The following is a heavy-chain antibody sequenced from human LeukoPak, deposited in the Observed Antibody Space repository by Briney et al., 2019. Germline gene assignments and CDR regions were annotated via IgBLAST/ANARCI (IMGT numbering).Heavy chain of an antibody. J-gene: IGHJ4*02. Sequence: PGRSLRLSCAASGFTFDDYAMPWVRQAPGKGLEWVSGISWNSGSIGYADSVKGRFTISRDNAKNSLYLQMNSLRAEDTALYYCAKDDYVWESYRDGLFDYWGQGTLVTVSS. V-gene: IGHV3-9*01. D-gene: IGHD3-16*02. CDR2: ISWNSGSI. CDR1: GFTFDDYA. CDR3: AKDDYVWESYRDGLFDY.